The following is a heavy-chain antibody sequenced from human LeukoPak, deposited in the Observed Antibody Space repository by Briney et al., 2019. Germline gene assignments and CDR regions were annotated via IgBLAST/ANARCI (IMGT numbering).Heavy chain of an antibody. CDR3: AGGGNTATLSNGLDP. Sequence: GASVKVSCKASGGTFSSYAISWVRQAPGQGLEWMGGIIPIFGTANYAQKFQGRVTITADESTSTAYMELSSLRSEDTAVYYCAGGGNTATLSNGLDPWGQGTLVTVPS. V-gene: IGHV1-69*01. J-gene: IGHJ5*02. CDR2: IIPIFGTA. D-gene: IGHD5-18*01. CDR1: GGTFSSYA.